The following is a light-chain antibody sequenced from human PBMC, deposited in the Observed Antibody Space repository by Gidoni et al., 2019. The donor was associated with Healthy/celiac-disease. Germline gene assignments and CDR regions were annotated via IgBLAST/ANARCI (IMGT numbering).Light chain of an antibody. CDR3: QQYYSTPRT. CDR1: QSVLYSSNNKNY. Sequence: DIVMTQSPDSLAVSLGERATINCKSSQSVLYSSNNKNYLAWYQQKPGQPPKLLIYWASTRESGVPDRFSCSGSATYFTLTISSLQAEDVAVYYCQQYYSTPRTFGPGTKVDIK. J-gene: IGKJ3*01. V-gene: IGKV4-1*01. CDR2: WAS.